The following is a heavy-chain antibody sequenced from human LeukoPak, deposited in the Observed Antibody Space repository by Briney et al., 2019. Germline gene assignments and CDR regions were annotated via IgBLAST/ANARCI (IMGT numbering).Heavy chain of an antibody. CDR3: ASQYRSSWSFDY. Sequence: GGSLRLSCAVSGFIVSSNYLNWVRQAPGKGLEWVSSIHSGGSTYYADSVKGRFTISRDDSKNTLILQMNSLRAEDTAVYYCASQYRSSWSFDYWGRGTLVTVSS. V-gene: IGHV3-53*01. J-gene: IGHJ4*02. D-gene: IGHD6-13*01. CDR1: GFIVSSNY. CDR2: IHSGGST.